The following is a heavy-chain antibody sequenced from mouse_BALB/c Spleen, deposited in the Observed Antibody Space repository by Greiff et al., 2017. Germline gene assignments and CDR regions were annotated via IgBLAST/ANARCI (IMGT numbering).Heavy chain of an antibody. D-gene: IGHD1-1*02. Sequence: VQLQQSGAELVRPGTSVKVSCKASGYAFTNYLIEWVKQRPGQGLEWIGVINPGSGGTNYNEKFKGKATLTADKSPSTAYMQLSSLTSDDSAVYFCARSGGTDFDYWGQGTTLTVSS. V-gene: IGHV1-54*01. CDR2: INPGSGGT. CDR1: GYAFTNYL. CDR3: ARSGGTDFDY. J-gene: IGHJ2*01.